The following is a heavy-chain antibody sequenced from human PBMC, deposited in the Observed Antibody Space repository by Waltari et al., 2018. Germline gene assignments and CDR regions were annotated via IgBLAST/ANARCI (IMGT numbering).Heavy chain of an antibody. CDR3: ARGSSRVKNWYFDL. CDR1: GFTVSSNY. CDR2: IYSGCST. D-gene: IGHD3-10*01. J-gene: IGHJ2*01. V-gene: IGHV3-53*01. Sequence: EVQLVESGGGLIQPGGSLRLSCAASGFTVSSNYMSWVRQAPGKGLEWVSVIYSGCSTYYADSVKGRFTISRDNSKNTLYLQMSSLRPEDTAVYYCARGSSRVKNWYFDLWGRGTLVTVSS.